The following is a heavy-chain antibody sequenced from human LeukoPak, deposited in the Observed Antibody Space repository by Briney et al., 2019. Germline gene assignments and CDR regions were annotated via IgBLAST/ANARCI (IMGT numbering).Heavy chain of an antibody. CDR2: IIPIFGTA. J-gene: IGHJ4*02. Sequence: ASVKVSCKASGGTFSSYAISWVRQAPGQGLEWMGGIIPIFGTANYAQKFQGRVTITADESTSTAYMELSSLRSEDTAVYYCARAEKYDILTGYARGPLDYWGQGTLVTVSS. CDR1: GGTFSSYA. V-gene: IGHV1-69*13. D-gene: IGHD3-9*01. CDR3: ARAEKYDILTGYARGPLDY.